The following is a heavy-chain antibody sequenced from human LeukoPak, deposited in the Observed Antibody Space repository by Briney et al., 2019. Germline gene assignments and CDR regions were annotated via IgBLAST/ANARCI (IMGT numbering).Heavy chain of an antibody. CDR3: AELGITMIGGV. CDR2: ITWDAGSTI. CDR1: GFTFSSYA. D-gene: IGHD3-10*02. Sequence: GGSLRLSCAASGFTFSSYAMSWVRQAPGKGLEWVSLITWDAGSTIYYADSVKGRFTISRDNAKNSLYLQMNSLRAEDTAVYYCAELGITMIGGVWGKGTTVTISS. J-gene: IGHJ6*04. V-gene: IGHV3-48*03.